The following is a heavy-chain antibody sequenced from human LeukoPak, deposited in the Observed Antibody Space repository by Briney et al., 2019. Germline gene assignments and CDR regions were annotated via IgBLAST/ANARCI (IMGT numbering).Heavy chain of an antibody. D-gene: IGHD1-7*01. Sequence: GGSLRLSCAASGFTFSSYGMHWVRQAPGKGLEWVAFIRYDGSNKYYADSVKGRFTISRDNSKNTLYLQMNSLRSDDTAVYYCARADWNYANYWGQGTLVTVSS. CDR2: IRYDGSNK. CDR1: GFTFSSYG. J-gene: IGHJ4*02. V-gene: IGHV3-30*02. CDR3: ARADWNYANY.